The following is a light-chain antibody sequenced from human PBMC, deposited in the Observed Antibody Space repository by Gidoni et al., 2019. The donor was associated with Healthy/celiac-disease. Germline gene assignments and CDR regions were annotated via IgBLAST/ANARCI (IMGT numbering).Light chain of an antibody. V-gene: IGKV1-9*01. J-gene: IGKJ5*01. Sequence: DIQLPHSPSFLSASVGDRVTITCRASQGISSYLAWYQQKPGKAPKLLIYAASTLQSGVPSRFSGSGSGTEFTLTISSLQPEDFATYYCQQINSYPITFXQXTRLEIK. CDR1: QGISSY. CDR3: QQINSYPIT. CDR2: AAS.